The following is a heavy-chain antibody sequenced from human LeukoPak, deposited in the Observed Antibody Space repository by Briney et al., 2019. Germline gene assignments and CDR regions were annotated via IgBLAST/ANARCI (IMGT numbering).Heavy chain of an antibody. Sequence: SETLSLTCTVSGGSISSHYWSWIRQPPGKGLEWIGYIYYSGSTNYNPSLKSRVTISVDTSKNQFSLKLSSVTAADTAVHYCARAGFNWNYVGWFDYWGQGTLVTVSS. D-gene: IGHD1-7*01. CDR2: IYYSGST. J-gene: IGHJ4*02. CDR3: ARAGFNWNYVGWFDY. V-gene: IGHV4-59*11. CDR1: GGSISSHY.